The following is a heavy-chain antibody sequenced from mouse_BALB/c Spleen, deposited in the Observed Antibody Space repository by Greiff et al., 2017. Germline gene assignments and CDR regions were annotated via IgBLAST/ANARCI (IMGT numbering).Heavy chain of an antibody. CDR1: GFTFSSYG. J-gene: IGHJ2*01. V-gene: IGHV5-6-3*01. Sequence: DVMLVESGGGLVQPGGSLKLSCAASGFTFSSYGMSWVRQTPDKRLELVATINSNGGSTYYPDSVKGLFTISRDNAKNTLYLQMSSLKSEDTAMYYCARGVGRTGYWGQGTTLTVSS. CDR2: INSNGGST. D-gene: IGHD4-1*01. CDR3: ARGVGRTGY.